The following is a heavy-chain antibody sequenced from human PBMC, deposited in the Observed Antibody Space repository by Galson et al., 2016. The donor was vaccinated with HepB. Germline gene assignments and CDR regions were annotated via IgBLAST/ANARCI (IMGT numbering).Heavy chain of an antibody. CDR2: ISWDSGRT. CDR1: GFTFDDYA. CDR3: AKDMAPPGVDNTGTFDY. V-gene: IGHV3-9*01. D-gene: IGHD1-1*01. J-gene: IGHJ4*02. Sequence: SLRLSCAASGFTFDDYAMYWVRQAPGKGLEWVSSISWDSGRTGYADSVRGRFTISRDNAKNSLYLQMNSLRAEDTAFYYCAKDMAPPGVDNTGTFDYWGQGTLVTVSS.